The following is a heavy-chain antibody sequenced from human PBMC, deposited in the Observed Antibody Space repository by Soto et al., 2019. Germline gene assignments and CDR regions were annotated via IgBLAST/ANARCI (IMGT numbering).Heavy chain of an antibody. CDR2: ISAYNGNT. CDR3: ARDRSGYSGSPLANY. V-gene: IGHV1-18*01. D-gene: IGHD1-26*01. Sequence: ASVKVSCKASGYTFTSYGISWVRQAPGQGLEWMGWISAYNGNTNYAQKLQGRVTMTTDTSTSTAYMELRSLRSDDTAVYYCARDRSGYSGSPLANYWGQGTLVTVSS. J-gene: IGHJ4*02. CDR1: GYTFTSYG.